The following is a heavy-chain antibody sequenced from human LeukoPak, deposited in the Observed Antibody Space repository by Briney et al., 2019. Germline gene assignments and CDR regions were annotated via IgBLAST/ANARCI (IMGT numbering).Heavy chain of an antibody. Sequence: GGSLRLSCAASGFTFSSYAMSWVRQAPGKGLEWVSAISGSGGSTYYADSVKGRFTISRDNSKNTLYLQMNSLRAEDTAVYYCAKVRIQLWFEYYFDYWGQGTLVTVSS. D-gene: IGHD5-18*01. J-gene: IGHJ4*02. CDR2: ISGSGGST. CDR1: GFTFSSYA. CDR3: AKVRIQLWFEYYFDY. V-gene: IGHV3-23*01.